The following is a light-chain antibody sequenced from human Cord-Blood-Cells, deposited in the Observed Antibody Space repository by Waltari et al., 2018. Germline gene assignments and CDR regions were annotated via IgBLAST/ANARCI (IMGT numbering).Light chain of an antibody. CDR2: DAS. CDR1: QSISSW. V-gene: IGKV1-5*01. Sequence: DIQMTQSPSTLSASVGDRVTITCRASQSISSWLAWYQQKPGKAPKLLIYDASSLESGVPSRFSGSVSATEFTLTIRSLQPDDFATYYCQQYNSYWTFGQGTKVEIK. J-gene: IGKJ1*01. CDR3: QQYNSYWT.